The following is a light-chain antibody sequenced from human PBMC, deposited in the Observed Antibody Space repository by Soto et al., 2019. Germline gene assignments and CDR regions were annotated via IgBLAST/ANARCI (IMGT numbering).Light chain of an antibody. V-gene: IGKV3-15*01. J-gene: IGKJ5*01. CDR1: QSVTAN. CDR2: GAS. CDR3: QQYKNWPFT. Sequence: EIVMTQSPATLSVSLGERATLSCKASQSVTANLAWYQHKPGQAPRLLVSGASTRATGVPARFSGSGSDTVFSLTISSLQSEDSAVYSCQQYKNWPFTFGQGTRLDIK.